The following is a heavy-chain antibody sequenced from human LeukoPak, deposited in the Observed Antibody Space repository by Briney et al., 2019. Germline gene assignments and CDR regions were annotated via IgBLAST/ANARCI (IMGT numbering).Heavy chain of an antibody. V-gene: IGHV3-30*03. J-gene: IGHJ3*02. D-gene: IGHD2-21*02. Sequence: GGSLRLSCAASGFTFSSYGMHWVRQAPGKGLEWVAVISYDGSNKYYADSVKGRFTISRDNSKNTLYLQMNSLRAEDTAVYYCARSGVHIVVVTALPDAFDIWGQGTMVTVSS. CDR2: ISYDGSNK. CDR1: GFTFSSYG. CDR3: ARSGVHIVVVTALPDAFDI.